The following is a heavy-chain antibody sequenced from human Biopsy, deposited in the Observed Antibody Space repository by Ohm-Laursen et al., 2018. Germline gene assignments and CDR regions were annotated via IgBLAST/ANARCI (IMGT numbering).Heavy chain of an antibody. Sequence: SDTLSLTCVVSGYSIKSGYYWGWIRQPPGKGLEWIGNIYHSGSTYYNPSLKSRVTISVEKSKNQFSLKLSSVTAADTAVYYCARLEWRDTFFDFWGQGRLVTVSS. J-gene: IGHJ4*02. D-gene: IGHD3-3*01. V-gene: IGHV4-38-2*01. CDR2: IYHSGST. CDR1: GYSIKSGYY. CDR3: ARLEWRDTFFDF.